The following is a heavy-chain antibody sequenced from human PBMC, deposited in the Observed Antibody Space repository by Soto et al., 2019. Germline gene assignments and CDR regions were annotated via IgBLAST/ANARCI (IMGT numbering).Heavy chain of an antibody. Sequence: SETLSLTCTVSGDTITSFSWNWIRQSAGKGLEWIGRISTTGNTHYNPSLESRVTMSLDTSKNQFSLKLSSVTAADTAVYYCARERVPSYIHHTWFDSWGQGTLVTVSS. J-gene: IGHJ5*01. CDR2: ISTTGNT. V-gene: IGHV4-4*07. D-gene: IGHD3-10*01. CDR1: GDTITSFS. CDR3: ARERVPSYIHHTWFDS.